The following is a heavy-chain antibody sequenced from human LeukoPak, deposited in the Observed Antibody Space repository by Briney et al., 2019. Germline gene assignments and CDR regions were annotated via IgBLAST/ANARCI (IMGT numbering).Heavy chain of an antibody. CDR3: ARLRSYYPADY. CDR2: ISSSNTYT. CDR1: GFTFSDYY. D-gene: IGHD1-26*01. Sequence: GGSLRLSCAASGFTFSDYYMSWIRQAPGKGLEWVSYISSSNTYTNYAGSVKGRFTISRDDAKNSLYLQMNSLRAEDTAVYYCARLRSYYPADYWGQGTPVTVSS. V-gene: IGHV3-11*03. J-gene: IGHJ4*02.